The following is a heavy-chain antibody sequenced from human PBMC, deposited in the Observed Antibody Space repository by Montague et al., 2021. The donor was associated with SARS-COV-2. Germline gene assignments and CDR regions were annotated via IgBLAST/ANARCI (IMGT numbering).Heavy chain of an antibody. V-gene: IGHV4-39*01. D-gene: IGHD2-15*01. J-gene: IGHJ2*01. CDR1: GGSISSGTYY. CDR3: ARRARWQLSWLFDL. CDR2: INYSGKT. Sequence: SETLSLTCTVSGGSISSGTYYWGWVRQPPGKGLEWIGTINYSGKTYYNPSLKSRVTISVDTSKNQFSLKVTSVTAADTAVYYCARRARWQLSWLFDLWGRGTLVTVSS.